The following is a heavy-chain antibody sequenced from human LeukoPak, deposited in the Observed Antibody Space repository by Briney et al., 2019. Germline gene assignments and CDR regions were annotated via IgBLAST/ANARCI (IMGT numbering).Heavy chain of an antibody. Sequence: PSETLSLTCTVSGYSISSGYYWGWIRQPPGKGLEWVSSISSSSSYIYYADSVKGRFTISRDNAKNSLYLQMNSLRAEDTAVYYCARWVGATGFASDWGQGTLVTVSS. CDR1: GYSISSGYY. J-gene: IGHJ4*02. CDR2: ISSSSSYI. V-gene: IGHV3-21*01. D-gene: IGHD1-26*01. CDR3: ARWVGATGFASD.